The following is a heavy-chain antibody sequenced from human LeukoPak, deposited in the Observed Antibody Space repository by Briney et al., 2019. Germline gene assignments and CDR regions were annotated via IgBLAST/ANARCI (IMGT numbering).Heavy chain of an antibody. D-gene: IGHD5-18*01. J-gene: IGHJ4*02. CDR2: IYYSGST. Sequence: SDTLSLTGTGSGGSISSYCWSWIPQPPGKGLEWLGYIYYSGSTNYNPSLKSRVTISVDTSKNQFSLKLSSVTAADTAVYYCARAGLRGYSYGYGGSAFDYWGQGTLVTVSS. CDR3: ARAGLRGYSYGYGGSAFDY. V-gene: IGHV4-59*01. CDR1: GGSISSYC.